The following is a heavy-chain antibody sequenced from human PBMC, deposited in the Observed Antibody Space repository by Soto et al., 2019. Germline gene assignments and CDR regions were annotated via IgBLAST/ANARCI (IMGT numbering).Heavy chain of an antibody. CDR1: GGTFSSYA. J-gene: IGHJ6*02. CDR3: ARAVSIVRGALYYGMDV. CDR2: IIPIFGTA. D-gene: IGHD3-10*01. V-gene: IGHV1-69*06. Sequence: ASVKVSCKASGGTFSSYAISWVRQAPGQGLEWMGGIIPIFGTANYAQKFQGRVTITADKSTSTAYMELSSLRSEDTAVYYCARAVSIVRGALYYGMDVWGQGTTVTVSS.